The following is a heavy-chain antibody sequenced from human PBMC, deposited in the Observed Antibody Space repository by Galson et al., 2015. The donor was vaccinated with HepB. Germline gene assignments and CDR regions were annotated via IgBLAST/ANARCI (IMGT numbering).Heavy chain of an antibody. V-gene: IGHV4-39*01. CDR1: GGSISSSSYY. CDR3: ARHSRRYSLSSSWYY. Sequence: ETLSLTCTVSGGSISSSSYYWGWIRQPPGKGLEWIGSIYYSGSTYYNPSLKSRVTISVDTSKNQFSLKLSSVTAADTAVYYCARHSRRYSLSSSWYYWGQGTLVTVSS. D-gene: IGHD6-13*01. J-gene: IGHJ4*02. CDR2: IYYSGST.